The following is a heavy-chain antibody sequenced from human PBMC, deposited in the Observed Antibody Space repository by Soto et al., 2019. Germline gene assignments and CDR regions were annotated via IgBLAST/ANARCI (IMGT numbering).Heavy chain of an antibody. D-gene: IGHD2-15*01. CDR3: ARGLCSGGSCPQRNYYYYGMDV. J-gene: IGHJ6*02. Sequence: QVQLVQSGAEVTKPGSSVKVSCKASGGTFSSYAISWVRQAPGQGLEWMGGIIPIFGTANYAQKFQGRVTITADESTSTAYMELSSLRSEDTAVYYCARGLCSGGSCPQRNYYYYGMDVWGQGTTVTVSS. V-gene: IGHV1-69*01. CDR1: GGTFSSYA. CDR2: IIPIFGTA.